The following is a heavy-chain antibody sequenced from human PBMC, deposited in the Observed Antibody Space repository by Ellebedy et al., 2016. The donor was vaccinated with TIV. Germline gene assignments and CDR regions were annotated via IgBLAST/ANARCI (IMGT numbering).Heavy chain of an antibody. Sequence: AASVKVSCKASGYTFPSYGISWVRQAPGLGLEWMGWISPYSGNTNYAQKFQDRVTFTTDTSTSTAYMELRSLRSDDTAVYYCARSLGRLHGGSWFYYYDSSGYSTGGIDVWGQGTTVTVSS. CDR2: ISPYSGNT. V-gene: IGHV1-18*01. J-gene: IGHJ6*02. CDR1: GYTFPSYG. CDR3: ARSLGRLHGGSWFYYYDSSGYSTGGIDV. D-gene: IGHD3-22*01.